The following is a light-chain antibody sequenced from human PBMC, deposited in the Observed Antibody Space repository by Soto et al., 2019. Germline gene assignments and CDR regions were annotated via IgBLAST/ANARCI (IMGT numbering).Light chain of an antibody. Sequence: SYELTQPPSVSVAPGKTARITCGGNNIGSKSVHWYRQKPGQAPVLVIYYDSDRPSGIPERFSGSNSGNTATLTISRVEAGDEADYYCQVWDSSTDPRVFGTGTKLTVL. CDR1: NIGSKS. CDR3: QVWDSSTDPRV. CDR2: YDS. V-gene: IGLV3-21*04. J-gene: IGLJ1*01.